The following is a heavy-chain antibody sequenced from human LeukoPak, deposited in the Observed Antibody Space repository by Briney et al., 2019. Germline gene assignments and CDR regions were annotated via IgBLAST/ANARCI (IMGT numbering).Heavy chain of an antibody. J-gene: IGHJ4*02. CDR3: AHLGVGRTFPFDY. CDR1: GYSISSGYY. D-gene: IGHD1-26*01. V-gene: IGHV4-38-2*02. Sequence: SETLSLTCTVSGYSISSGYYWGWIRQPPGKGLEWIGSIYYSGSTYYNPSLKSRVTISVDTSKNQFSLKLTSVTAADTAVYYCAHLGVGRTFPFDYWGQGTLVTVSS. CDR2: IYYSGST.